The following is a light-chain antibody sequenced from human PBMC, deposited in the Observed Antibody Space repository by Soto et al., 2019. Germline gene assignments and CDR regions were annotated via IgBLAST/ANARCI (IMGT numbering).Light chain of an antibody. Sequence: DIQMTQSPSSLSASVGDRVTITCRASQSISSYLNWSQQKPGKAPKLLIYAASSLQSGGPSRFSGRGSGTDFTLAISSLQPEDFATYYCQQSYSTPPWTFGQGTKVEIK. V-gene: IGKV1-39*01. CDR2: AAS. CDR3: QQSYSTPPWT. CDR1: QSISSY. J-gene: IGKJ1*01.